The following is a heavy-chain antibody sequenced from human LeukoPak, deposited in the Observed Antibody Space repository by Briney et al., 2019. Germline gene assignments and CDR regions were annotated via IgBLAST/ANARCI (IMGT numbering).Heavy chain of an antibody. J-gene: IGHJ5*02. CDR3: ARRADRGMNGNRPWFDP. D-gene: IGHD3-16*01. V-gene: IGHV1-2*02. CDR2: INPNSGGT. Sequence: ASVKVSCKPSGFTLTDYFMHWARQAPGQGLEWLGYINPNSGGTKYAQKFQGRVTMTRDTSSSTHYMELSGLTSDDTAVYYCARRADRGMNGNRPWFDPWGQGTLVTVSS. CDR1: GFTLTDYF.